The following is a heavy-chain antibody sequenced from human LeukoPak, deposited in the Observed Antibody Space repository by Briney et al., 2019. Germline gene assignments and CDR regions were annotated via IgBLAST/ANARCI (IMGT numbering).Heavy chain of an antibody. CDR1: GGSFSGYY. CDR3: ARGGGIAAAGTNFDY. J-gene: IGHJ4*02. Sequence: SETLSLTCAVYGGSFSGYYWGWIRQPPGKGLEWIGEINHSGSTNYNPSLKSRVTISVDTSKNQFSLKLSSVTAADTAVYYCARGGGIAAAGTNFDYWGQGTLVTVSS. V-gene: IGHV4-34*01. CDR2: INHSGST. D-gene: IGHD6-13*01.